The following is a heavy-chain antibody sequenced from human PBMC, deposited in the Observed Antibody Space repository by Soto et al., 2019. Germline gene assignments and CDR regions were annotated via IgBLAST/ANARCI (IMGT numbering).Heavy chain of an antibody. Sequence: SETLSVTCPVSGDSIRSYYWSWIRQPPGKGLEWIGYMYNTGSTIYNPSLKSRVTISVDTSKNQFSLKLNSVTAADTAVYYCARDLWGYCGADCYPLDVWGQGTTVTVS. D-gene: IGHD2-21*02. CDR1: GDSIRSYY. CDR2: MYNTGST. V-gene: IGHV4-59*01. CDR3: ARDLWGYCGADCYPLDV. J-gene: IGHJ6*02.